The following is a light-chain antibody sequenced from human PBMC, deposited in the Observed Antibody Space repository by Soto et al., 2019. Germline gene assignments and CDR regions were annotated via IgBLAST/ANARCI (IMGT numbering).Light chain of an antibody. V-gene: IGKV1-39*01. Sequence: DIQMTQSPSSLSASVGDRVTISCRASQLISTHLNWYQQKPGKAPKLLIYAASSLQSDVPSRFSGGGSGTDFTHTISSLQPEDFAAYYCQQSYLTPRTFGQGTKLDIK. J-gene: IGKJ2*01. CDR1: QLISTH. CDR2: AAS. CDR3: QQSYLTPRT.